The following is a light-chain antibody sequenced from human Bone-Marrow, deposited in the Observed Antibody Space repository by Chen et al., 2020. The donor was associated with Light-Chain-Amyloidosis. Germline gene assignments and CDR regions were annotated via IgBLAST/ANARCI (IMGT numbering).Light chain of an antibody. Sequence: EIVLTQSPGPLSLSPGERATLSCRASQSVSFYLAWYQQKPGQAPRLLIYDASTRATGIPDRFSGSGSGTDFTLTISRLEPEDFAVYYCQHYGTSFRFGQGTKVDIK. V-gene: IGKV3-20*01. CDR3: QHYGTSFR. J-gene: IGKJ1*01. CDR2: DAS. CDR1: QSVSFY.